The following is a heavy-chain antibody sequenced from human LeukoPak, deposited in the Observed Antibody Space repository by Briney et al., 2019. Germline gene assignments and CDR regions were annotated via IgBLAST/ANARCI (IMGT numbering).Heavy chain of an antibody. J-gene: IGHJ6*02. Sequence: SENLSLTCTVSGGSISSYYWSWIRQPPGKGLEWIGYIYYSGSTNYNPSLKSRVTISVDTSKNQFSLKLSSVTAADTAVYYCARARRDGYNEYYGMDVWGQGTTVTVSS. D-gene: IGHD5-24*01. CDR3: ARARRDGYNEYYGMDV. V-gene: IGHV4-59*01. CDR2: IYYSGST. CDR1: GGSISSYY.